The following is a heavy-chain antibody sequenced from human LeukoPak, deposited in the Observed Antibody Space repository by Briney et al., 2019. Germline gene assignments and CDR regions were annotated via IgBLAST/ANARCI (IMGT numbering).Heavy chain of an antibody. J-gene: IGHJ5*02. CDR1: GGSISSGGYY. CDR2: IYYSGST. D-gene: IGHD6-13*01. V-gene: IGHV4-31*03. CDR3: ARDEWISSSWVNWFDP. Sequence: PSQTLSLTCTVSGGSISSGGYYWSWIRQHPGKGLEWIGYIYYSGSTDYNPSLKSRVTISVDTSKNQFSLKLSSVTAADTAVYYCARDEWISSSWVNWFDPWGQGTLVTVSS.